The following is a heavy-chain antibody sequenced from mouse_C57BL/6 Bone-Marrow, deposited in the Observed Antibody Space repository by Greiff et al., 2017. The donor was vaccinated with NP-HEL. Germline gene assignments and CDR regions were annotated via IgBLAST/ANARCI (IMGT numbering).Heavy chain of an antibody. CDR1: GFNIKDDY. J-gene: IGHJ2*01. D-gene: IGHD1-1*01. CDR3: TTTYYYGSSYEGDY. V-gene: IGHV14-4*01. Sequence: EVQLQQSGAELVRPGASVKLSCTASGFNIKDDYMHWVKQRPEQGLEWIGRIDPENGDTEYASKFQGKATITADTSSNTAYLQLSSLTSEDTAVYYCTTTYYYGSSYEGDYWGQGTTLTVSS. CDR2: IDPENGDT.